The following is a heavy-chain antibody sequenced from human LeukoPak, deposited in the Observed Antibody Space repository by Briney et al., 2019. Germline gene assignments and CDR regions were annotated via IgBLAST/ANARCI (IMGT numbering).Heavy chain of an antibody. CDR3: ARAVVYGDYQIFDY. D-gene: IGHD4-17*01. J-gene: IGHJ4*02. Sequence: GGSLRLSCAASGFTFSSYWMSWVRQAPGKGLEWVANIKQDGSEKYYVDSVKGRFTISRDNAKNSLYLQMNSLKAEDTAVYYCARAVVYGDYQIFDYWAREPWSPSPQ. CDR1: GFTFSSYW. CDR2: IKQDGSEK. V-gene: IGHV3-7*01.